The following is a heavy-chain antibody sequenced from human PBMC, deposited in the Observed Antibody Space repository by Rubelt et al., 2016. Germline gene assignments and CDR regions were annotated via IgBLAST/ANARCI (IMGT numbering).Heavy chain of an antibody. CDR3: ARGSWFRGAFDI. J-gene: IGHJ3*02. CDR1: GYTLTELS. CDR2: INPNSGGT. V-gene: IGHV1-2*04. D-gene: IGHD6-13*01. Sequence: QVQLVQSGAEVKKPGASVKVSCKVSGYTLTELSMHWVRQAPGKGLEWMGWINPNSGGTNYAQKFQGWVTMTRETSISTAYMELSRLRSDDTAVYYCARGSWFRGAFDIWGQGTMVTVSS.